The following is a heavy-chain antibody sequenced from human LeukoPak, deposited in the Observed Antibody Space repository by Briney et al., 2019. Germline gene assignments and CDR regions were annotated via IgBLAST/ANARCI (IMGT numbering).Heavy chain of an antibody. CDR1: GFSFSGYA. D-gene: IGHD6-13*01. J-gene: IGHJ1*01. CDR2: ISGTGGRT. CDR3: AKGPYSDSSEWFQY. V-gene: IGHV3-23*01. Sequence: GGSLRLPCATSGFSFSGYAMGWVRKAPGKGLEWVSSISGTGGRTYYADSVKGRFTISRDNSRNTLSLQMNGLRVEDTAVYFCAKGPYSDSSEWFQYWGQGTLVTVSS.